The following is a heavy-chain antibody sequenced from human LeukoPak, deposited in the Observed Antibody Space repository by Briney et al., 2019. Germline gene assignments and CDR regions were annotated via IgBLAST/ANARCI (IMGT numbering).Heavy chain of an antibody. CDR3: ARGLDYGDYVDDY. Sequence: PSQTLSLTCTVSGGSISSRGYYWSWIRQHPGTGLEWIGYIYYSGSTYYNPSLKSRVTISVDTSKNQFSLKLSSVTAADTAVYYCARGLDYGDYVDDYRGQGTLVTVSS. CDR1: GGSISSRGYY. J-gene: IGHJ4*02. CDR2: IYYSGST. V-gene: IGHV4-31*03. D-gene: IGHD4-17*01.